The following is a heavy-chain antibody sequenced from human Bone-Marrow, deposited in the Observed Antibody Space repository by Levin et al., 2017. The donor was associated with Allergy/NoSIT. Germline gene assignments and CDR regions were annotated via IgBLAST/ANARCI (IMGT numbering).Heavy chain of an antibody. Sequence: PGGSLRLSCAASGFTFSTYPMHWVRQAPGMGLVWVSRINSDGSSTTYADSVKGRFTISRDNAKNTLYLEMNSLRAEDTAVYYCASSVFLWNNYGMDVWGQGTTVTVSS. CDR1: GFTFSTYP. V-gene: IGHV3-74*01. J-gene: IGHJ6*02. CDR2: INSDGSST. D-gene: IGHD1/OR15-1a*01. CDR3: ASSVFLWNNYGMDV.